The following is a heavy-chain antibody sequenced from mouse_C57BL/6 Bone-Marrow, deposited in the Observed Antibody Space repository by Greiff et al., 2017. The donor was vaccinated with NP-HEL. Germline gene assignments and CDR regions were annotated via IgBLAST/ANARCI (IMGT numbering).Heavy chain of an antibody. J-gene: IGHJ1*03. Sequence: DVKLVESGGGLVKPGGSLKLSCAASGFTFSSYAMSWVRQTPEKRLEWVATISDGGSYTYYPDNVKGRFTISRDNAKNNPYLQMSHLKSEATAMYDCESDPYYYGSSYPYWYFDVWGTGTTVTVAS. CDR1: GFTFSSYA. CDR3: ESDPYYYGSSYPYWYFDV. D-gene: IGHD1-1*01. CDR2: ISDGGSYT. V-gene: IGHV5-4*03.